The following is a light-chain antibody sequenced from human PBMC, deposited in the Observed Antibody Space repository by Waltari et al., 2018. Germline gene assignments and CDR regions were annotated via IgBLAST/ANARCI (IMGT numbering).Light chain of an antibody. CDR2: KAS. CDR1: QTISGW. V-gene: IGKV1-5*03. J-gene: IGKJ4*01. Sequence: DIQLTQSPSTLSASVGARCTISCRASQTISGWLAWYQQKPGKAPKLLIYKASNLESGVPSRFSGSGSGTEFTLTISTLQPDDFATYYCQQCVSSLVTFGGGTKVEIK. CDR3: QQCVSSLVT.